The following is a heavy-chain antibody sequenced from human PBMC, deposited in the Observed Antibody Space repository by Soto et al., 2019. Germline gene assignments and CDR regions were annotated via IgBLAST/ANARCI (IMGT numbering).Heavy chain of an antibody. V-gene: IGHV1-69*01. CDR3: ARDGGRHSGGIDY. D-gene: IGHD1-26*01. J-gene: IGHJ4*02. Sequence: QVQLVQSGAEVKKPGSSVKVSCKASGGTFSSYSINWMRQAPGQGLEWMGEIIPIFGTANYAQKFQDRVTITADESTSTAYMELSSLRSEDTAVYYCARDGGRHSGGIDYWGQGTLVTVSS. CDR1: GGTFSSYS. CDR2: IIPIFGTA.